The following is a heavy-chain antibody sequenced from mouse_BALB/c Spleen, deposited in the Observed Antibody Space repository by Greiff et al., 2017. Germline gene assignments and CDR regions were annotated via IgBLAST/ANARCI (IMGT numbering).Heavy chain of an antibody. CDR1: GYAFSSYW. D-gene: IGHD3-2*02. CDR3: ARSGLGAWYFDV. V-gene: IGHV1-80*01. CDR2: IYPGDGDT. J-gene: IGHJ1*01. Sequence: VQVVESGAELVRPGSSVKISCKASGYAFSSYWMNWVQQRPGQGLEWIGQIYPGDGDTNYNRNFKGKATLTADKSSSTAYMQLSSLTSEDYAVYFCARSGLGAWYFDVWGAGTTVTVSS.